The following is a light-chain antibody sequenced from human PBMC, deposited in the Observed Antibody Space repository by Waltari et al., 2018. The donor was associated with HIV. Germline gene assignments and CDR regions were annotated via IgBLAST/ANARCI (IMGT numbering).Light chain of an antibody. V-gene: IGKV1-39*01. CDR2: SAS. Sequence: DIQLPQSPSSQSASLAARVVITCRASQAISTYLNWYQQKAGKAPVLLVYSASTLQSGAPSRFRGSGSGRDFTLSISGLQPEDFATYFCQQSYESPFNFGPGTK. CDR3: QQSYESPFN. CDR1: QAISTY. J-gene: IGKJ3*01.